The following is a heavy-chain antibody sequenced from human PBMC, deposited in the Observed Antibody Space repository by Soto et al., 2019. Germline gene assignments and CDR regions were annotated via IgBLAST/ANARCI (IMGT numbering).Heavy chain of an antibody. D-gene: IGHD1-1*01. V-gene: IGHV1-18*01. Sequence: QVHLVQSGAEVKKPEASVKVSCTGSGYAFTTYGITWVRQAPGQGLEWMGWISAHNGNTNYAQKLQGRVTVTRDTSTSTAYMELRSLRSDDTAVYDCARGRYGDYWGQGALVTVSS. J-gene: IGHJ4*02. CDR2: ISAHNGNT. CDR3: ARGRYGDY. CDR1: GYAFTTYG.